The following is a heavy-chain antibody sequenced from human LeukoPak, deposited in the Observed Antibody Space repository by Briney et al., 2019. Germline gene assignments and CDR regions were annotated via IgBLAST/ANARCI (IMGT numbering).Heavy chain of an antibody. CDR3: ARVVVGAYHSYCAMDV. Sequence: SVKVSCKASGYTFTSYAMNWVRQAPGQGLEWMGGIMPFFGTANYVQNFQGRVTITADESTSTAYMELSSLRSEDTAVYYCARVVVGAYHSYCAMDVWGQGTTVTVSS. D-gene: IGHD2-15*01. CDR1: GYTFTSYA. J-gene: IGHJ6*02. V-gene: IGHV1-69*13. CDR2: IMPFFGTA.